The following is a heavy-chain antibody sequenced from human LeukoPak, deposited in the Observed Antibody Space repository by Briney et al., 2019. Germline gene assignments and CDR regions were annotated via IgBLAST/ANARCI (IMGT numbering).Heavy chain of an antibody. Sequence: GGPLRLSCPASGFPVSSSYMSWVRQAPGKGLEWVSLIYSGGSTYYAASVKGRFTISRDNSKNTLYLQMNTLRPEDTAVYYCAKGYNYAYEYWGQGTLVTVSS. D-gene: IGHD5-18*01. CDR1: GFPVSSSY. V-gene: IGHV3-53*01. CDR2: IYSGGST. J-gene: IGHJ4*02. CDR3: AKGYNYAYEY.